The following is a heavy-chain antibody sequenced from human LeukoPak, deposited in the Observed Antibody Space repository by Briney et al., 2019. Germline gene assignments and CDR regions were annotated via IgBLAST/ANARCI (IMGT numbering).Heavy chain of an antibody. CDR3: ARDWDYYDFWSGYYFDYYYYMDV. Sequence: SETLSLTCTVSGGSISSYYWSWIRQPAGKGLEWIGRIYTSGSTNYNPSLKSRATMSVDTSKNQSSLKLSSVTAADTAVYCCARDWDYYDFWSGYYFDYYYYMDVWGKGTTVTVSS. CDR1: GGSISSYY. J-gene: IGHJ6*03. CDR2: IYTSGST. D-gene: IGHD3-3*01. V-gene: IGHV4-4*07.